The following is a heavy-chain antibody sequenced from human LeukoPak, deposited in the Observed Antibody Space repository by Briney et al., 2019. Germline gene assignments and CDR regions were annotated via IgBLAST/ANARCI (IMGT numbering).Heavy chain of an antibody. V-gene: IGHV3-7*01. CDR2: IKQDGTEI. J-gene: IGHJ4*02. CDR1: GFIFSNYW. Sequence: GGSLRLSCAASGFIFSNYWMSWVRQAPGKGLEWVANIKQDGTEINYMDSVKGQFTISRDNAKNSLHLQMNSLRSEDTAVYYCARDKYANSWSGSNFDYWGQGTLVLVSS. CDR3: ARDKYANSWSGSNFDY. D-gene: IGHD2-2*01.